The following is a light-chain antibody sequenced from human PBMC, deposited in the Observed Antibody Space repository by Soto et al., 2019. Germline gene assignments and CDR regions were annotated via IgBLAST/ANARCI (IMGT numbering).Light chain of an antibody. CDR3: SSYTSKSTLV. V-gene: IGLV2-14*01. CDR2: EVS. CDR1: SSDIGDYDY. Sequence: QSALTQPASVSGSPGQSSTISCTGTSSDIGDYDYVSWYQQHRGKAPKLLIYEVSNRPSGISNRFSGSKSGNTASLTISGLQPEDEADYYCSSYTSKSTLVFGGGTKLTVL. J-gene: IGLJ2*01.